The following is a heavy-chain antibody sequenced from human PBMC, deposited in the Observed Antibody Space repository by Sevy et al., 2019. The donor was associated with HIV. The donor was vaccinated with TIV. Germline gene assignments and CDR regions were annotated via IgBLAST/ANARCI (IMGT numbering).Heavy chain of an antibody. CDR2: INQDGGVT. Sequence: GGALRLSCVASGFTRNNYWMHWVRQAPGKGLEWVANINQDGGVTYYVDSVKGRFTISRDNGRNLVFLQMNSLRVDDTALYFCVRAIAKDGSFWGQGTLVTVSS. V-gene: IGHV3-7*01. CDR3: VRAIAKDGSF. CDR1: GFTRNNYW. D-gene: IGHD6-13*01. J-gene: IGHJ4*02.